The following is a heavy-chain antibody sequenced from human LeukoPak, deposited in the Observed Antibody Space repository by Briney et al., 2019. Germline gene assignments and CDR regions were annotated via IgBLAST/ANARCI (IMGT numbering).Heavy chain of an antibody. V-gene: IGHV3-33*01. Sequence: PGGPLRLSCAASGFTFSSYGMHWVPQAPGKGLEGVAVIWYDGSNKYYADSVKGRFTISRDNSKNTLYLQMNSLRAEDTAVYYCARGTAYYDILTGYAYSDYWGQGTLVTVSS. CDR3: ARGTAYYDILTGYAYSDY. CDR2: IWYDGSNK. CDR1: GFTFSSYG. D-gene: IGHD3-9*01. J-gene: IGHJ4*02.